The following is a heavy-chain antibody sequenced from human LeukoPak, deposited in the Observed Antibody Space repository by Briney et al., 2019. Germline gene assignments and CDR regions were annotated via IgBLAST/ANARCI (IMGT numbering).Heavy chain of an antibody. CDR1: GFTFTNAW. D-gene: IGHD1-14*01. CDR3: TAWTRTLRNYYYGLDV. V-gene: IGHV3-15*01. J-gene: IGHJ6*02. Sequence: GGSLRLSCAASGFTFTNAWMTWVRQAPGKGLEWVGQIKSKTDGGPTDYDVPVKGRFTISRDDSQNTVYLEMNGLKTEDTAVYYCTAWTRTLRNYYYGLDVWGQGTTVTVSS. CDR2: IKSKTDGGPT.